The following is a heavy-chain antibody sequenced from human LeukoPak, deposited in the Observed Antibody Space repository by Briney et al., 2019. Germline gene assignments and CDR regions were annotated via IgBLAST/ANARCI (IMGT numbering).Heavy chain of an antibody. CDR2: ISSNGGST. CDR1: GFTFSSYA. CDR3: ARVLRYFDPRPLLDYYGMDV. V-gene: IGHV3-64D*06. J-gene: IGHJ6*02. D-gene: IGHD3-9*01. Sequence: PGGSLRLSCSASGFTFSSYAMHWVRQAPGKGLEYVSAISSNGGSTYYADSVKGRFTISRDNSKNTLYLQMSSLRADDTAVYYCARVLRYFDPRPLLDYYGMDVWGQGTTVTVSS.